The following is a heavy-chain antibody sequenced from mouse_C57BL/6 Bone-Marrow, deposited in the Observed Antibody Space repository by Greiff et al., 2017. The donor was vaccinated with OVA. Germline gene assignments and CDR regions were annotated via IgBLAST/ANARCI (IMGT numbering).Heavy chain of an antibody. Sequence: VQLKQSGAELVRPGASVKLSCTASGFNFKDDYMHWVKQRPGQGLEWIGWIDPENGDTEYASKFQGKATITADTSSNTAYLQLSSLTSEDTAVYYCTTCSYYYGCGCDWGQGATLTVSS. CDR1: GFNFKDDY. CDR3: TTCSYYYGCGCD. V-gene: IGHV14-4*01. CDR2: IDPENGDT. J-gene: IGHJ2*01. D-gene: IGHD1-1*01.